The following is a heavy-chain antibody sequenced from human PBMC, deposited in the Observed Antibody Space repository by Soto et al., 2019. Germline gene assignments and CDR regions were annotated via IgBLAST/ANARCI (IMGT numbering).Heavy chain of an antibody. CDR3: ARGKSWVQLDWFSYYYYGMDV. Sequence: PGGSLRLSCAASGFTFSSYWMHWVRQAPGKGLEWVSRMNMDGNRISYVDSVKGRCTISRDNAKNTFYMEMNSARVEDTAVYYCARGKSWVQLDWFSYYYYGMDVWGQGTTVTVSS. CDR2: MNMDGNRI. J-gene: IGHJ6*02. D-gene: IGHD3-9*01. CDR1: GFTFSSYW. V-gene: IGHV3-74*01.